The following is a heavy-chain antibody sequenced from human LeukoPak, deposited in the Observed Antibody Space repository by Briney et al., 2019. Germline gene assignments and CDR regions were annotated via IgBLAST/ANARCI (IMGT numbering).Heavy chain of an antibody. CDR3: ARDRSYDFWSGYYIRAFDI. CDR2: ISAYNGNT. CDR1: GYTFTSYG. J-gene: IGHJ3*02. V-gene: IGHV1-18*01. D-gene: IGHD3-3*01. Sequence: ASVKVSCKASGYTFTSYGISWVRQAPGQGLEWMGWISAYNGNTNYAQKLQGRVTMTTDTSTSTAYMELRSLRSDDTAAYYCARDRSYDFWSGYYIRAFDIWGQGTMVTVSS.